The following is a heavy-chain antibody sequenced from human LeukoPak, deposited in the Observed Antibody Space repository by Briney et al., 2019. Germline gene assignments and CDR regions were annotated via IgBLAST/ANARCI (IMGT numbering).Heavy chain of an antibody. Sequence: SETLSLTCAVYGGSFSGYYWSWIRQPPGKGLEWIGEINHSGSTNYNPSLKSRVTISVDTSKNQFSLKLSSVTAEDTAVYYCARAGIQLCWGQGTLVTVSS. D-gene: IGHD5-18*01. CDR1: GGSFSGYY. V-gene: IGHV4-34*01. J-gene: IGHJ4*02. CDR3: ARAGIQLC. CDR2: INHSGST.